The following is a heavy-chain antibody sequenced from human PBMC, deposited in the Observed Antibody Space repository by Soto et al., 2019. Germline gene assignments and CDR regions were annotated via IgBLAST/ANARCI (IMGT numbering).Heavy chain of an antibody. D-gene: IGHD3-3*01. CDR1: GFTFSTVG. CDR2: IKSKTDGGTT. Sequence: EVQLVESGGGLVNPGGSLGLSCTASGFTFSTVGMHWVRQAAGKGLEWVGGIKSKTDGGTTDYAAPVKGRFTISRDDAKNTLYLQMHSLRTEDTAVYYCVTVAYYERSGGQGTLVTVSS. V-gene: IGHV3-15*07. CDR3: VTVAYYERS. J-gene: IGHJ4*02.